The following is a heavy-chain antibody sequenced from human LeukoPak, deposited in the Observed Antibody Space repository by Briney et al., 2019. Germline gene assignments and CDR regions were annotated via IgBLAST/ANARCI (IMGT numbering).Heavy chain of an antibody. CDR3: ARDRWELPLLYYYGMDV. V-gene: IGHV3-21*01. D-gene: IGHD1-26*01. CDR1: GFTFSSYS. J-gene: IGHJ6*02. Sequence: PGGSLRLSCAASGFTFSSYSMNWVRQAPGKGLEWVSSISSSSSYIYYADSVKGRFTISRDNAKNSLYLQMNSLRAEDTAVYYCARDRWELPLLYYYGMDVWGQGTTVTVSS. CDR2: ISSSSSYI.